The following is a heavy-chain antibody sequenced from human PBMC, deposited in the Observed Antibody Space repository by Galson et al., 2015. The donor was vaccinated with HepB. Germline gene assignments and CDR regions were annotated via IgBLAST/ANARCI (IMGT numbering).Heavy chain of an antibody. Sequence: SLRLSCAASGFTFSSYAMHWVRQAPGKGLEWVAVISYDGSNKYYADSVKGRFTISRDNSKNTLYLQMNSLRAEDTAVYYCARDHGMVLLWFGGRFDPWDQGTLVTVSS. CDR1: GFTFSSYA. D-gene: IGHD3-10*01. CDR2: ISYDGSNK. CDR3: ARDHGMVLLWFGGRFDP. V-gene: IGHV3-30*04. J-gene: IGHJ5*02.